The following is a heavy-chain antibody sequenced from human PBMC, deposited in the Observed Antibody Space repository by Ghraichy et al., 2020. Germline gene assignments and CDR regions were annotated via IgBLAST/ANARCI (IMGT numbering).Heavy chain of an antibody. J-gene: IGHJ3*02. CDR1: GFTFSSYA. Sequence: GGSLRLSCAASGFTFSSYAMSWVRQAPGKGLEWVSAISGSGGSTYYADSVKGRFTISRDNSKNTLYLQMNSLRAEDTAVYYCANSPDPYSSGPDAFDIWGQGTMVTVSS. V-gene: IGHV3-23*01. CDR2: ISGSGGST. CDR3: ANSPDPYSSGPDAFDI. D-gene: IGHD6-19*01.